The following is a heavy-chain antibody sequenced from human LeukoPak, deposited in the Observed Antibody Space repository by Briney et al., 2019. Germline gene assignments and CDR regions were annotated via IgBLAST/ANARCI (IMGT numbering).Heavy chain of an antibody. D-gene: IGHD3-22*01. CDR1: GFTFSDYT. J-gene: IGHJ4*02. Sequence: GGSLRLSCAVSGFTFSDYTMNWVRQAPGKGLEWVSSISSSSSYIYYADSVKGRFTISRDSAKNSLFLQMNSLRAEDTAVYYCARVLGRYYDSLDYWGQGTLVTVSS. CDR2: ISSSSSYI. V-gene: IGHV3-21*01. CDR3: ARVLGRYYDSLDY.